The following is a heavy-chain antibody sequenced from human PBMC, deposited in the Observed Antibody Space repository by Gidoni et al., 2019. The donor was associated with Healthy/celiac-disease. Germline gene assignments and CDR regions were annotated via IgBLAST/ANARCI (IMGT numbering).Heavy chain of an antibody. CDR2: ISYDGSNK. CDR3: AKDVGYQLLLWAFDI. D-gene: IGHD2-2*01. J-gene: IGHJ3*02. Sequence: QVQLVESGGGVVQPGRSLRLSCAASGFTFRRYGMHWVRQAPGKGLEWVAVISYDGSNKYYADSVKGRFTISRDNSKNTLYLQMNSLRAEDTAVYYCAKDVGYQLLLWAFDIWGQGTMVTVSS. V-gene: IGHV3-30*18. CDR1: GFTFRRYG.